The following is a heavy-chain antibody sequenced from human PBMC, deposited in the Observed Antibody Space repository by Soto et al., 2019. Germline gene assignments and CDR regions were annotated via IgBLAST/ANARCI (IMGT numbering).Heavy chain of an antibody. CDR3: AHTNLLLWFGESVFDP. CDR2: IYWDDDK. J-gene: IGHJ5*02. Sequence: SGPTLVNPTQTLTLTCTFSGFSLSTSGVGVGWIRQPPGKALEWLALIYWDDDKRYSPSLKSRLTITKDTSKNQVVLTMTNMDPVDTATYYCAHTNLLLWFGESVFDPWGQGTLVTVSS. D-gene: IGHD3-10*01. CDR1: GFSLSTSGVG. V-gene: IGHV2-5*02.